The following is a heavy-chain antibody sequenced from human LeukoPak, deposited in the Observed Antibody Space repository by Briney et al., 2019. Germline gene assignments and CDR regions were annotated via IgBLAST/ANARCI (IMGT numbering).Heavy chain of an antibody. J-gene: IGHJ1*01. D-gene: IGHD2-2*01. CDR3: ARGWDCSSTSCYYEYFQH. V-gene: IGHV3-66*01. CDR1: GFTVSNYY. CDR2: IYSDGST. Sequence: GGSLRLSCAASGFTVSNYYMSWVRQAPGKGLEWVSVIYSDGSTHYADSVKGRFTFSRDNSKNTLYLQMNSLRVEDTAVYYCARGWDCSSTSCYYEYFQHWGQGTLVTVSS.